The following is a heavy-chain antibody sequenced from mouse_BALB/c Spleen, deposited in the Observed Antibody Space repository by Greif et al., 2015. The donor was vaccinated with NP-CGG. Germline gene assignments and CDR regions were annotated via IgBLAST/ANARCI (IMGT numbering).Heavy chain of an antibody. CDR3: ARRTGTEAMDY. J-gene: IGHJ4*01. V-gene: IGHV1-84*02. D-gene: IGHD4-1*01. CDR2: IYPGSGNT. Sequence: QLQQSGPELVKPGASVKISCKASGYTFTDYYINWVKQKPGQGLEWIGWIYPGSGNTKYNEKLKGKATLTVDTSSSTAYMQLSSLTSEDTAVYFCARRTGTEAMDYWGQGTSVTVSS. CDR1: GYTFTDYY.